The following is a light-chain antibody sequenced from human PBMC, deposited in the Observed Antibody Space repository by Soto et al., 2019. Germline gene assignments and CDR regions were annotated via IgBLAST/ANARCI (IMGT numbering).Light chain of an antibody. CDR2: EVT. V-gene: IGLV2-8*01. CDR3: SSYAGFNNFV. J-gene: IGLJ1*01. Sequence: QSVLTQPTSASGSPGQSVTISCTGTSSDVGAYNYVSWYQQHPGKAPKLMIYEVTNRPSGVPDRFSASKSGNTASLTVSGLQAEDEADYFCSSYAGFNNFVFGTGTQLTVL. CDR1: SSDVGAYNY.